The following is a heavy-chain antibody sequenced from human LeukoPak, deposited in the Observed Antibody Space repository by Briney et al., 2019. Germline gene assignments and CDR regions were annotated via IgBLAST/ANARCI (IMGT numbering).Heavy chain of an antibody. CDR2: ISYDGSDE. Sequence: GGSLRLSCVASGLAFSSYSMHWVRQAPGKGLEWVGVISYDGSDEYYTDSVKGRFTNSRDNSKNTVYLQMNSLRADDTAVYYCARDFSPEWFDIHWGQGTLVTVS. J-gene: IGHJ4*02. D-gene: IGHD3-3*01. CDR1: GLAFSSYS. CDR3: ARDFSPEWFDIH. V-gene: IGHV3-30*04.